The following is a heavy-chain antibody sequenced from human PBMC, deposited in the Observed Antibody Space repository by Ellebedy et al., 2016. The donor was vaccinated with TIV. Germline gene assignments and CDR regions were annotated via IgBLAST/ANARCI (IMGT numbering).Heavy chain of an antibody. CDR3: AKIVFGDNTQYSDS. D-gene: IGHD2-21*02. Sequence: MPSETLSLTCTVSGYSISSTSYWGWIRQPPGKGLEWIGSFYHSGSTYYNSSLKSRVTISVDTSKRQFSLKVNSVTAEDTAVYYCAKIVFGDNTQYSDSWGQGTLVTVSS. V-gene: IGHV4-38-2*02. CDR2: FYHSGST. CDR1: GYSISSTSY. J-gene: IGHJ4*02.